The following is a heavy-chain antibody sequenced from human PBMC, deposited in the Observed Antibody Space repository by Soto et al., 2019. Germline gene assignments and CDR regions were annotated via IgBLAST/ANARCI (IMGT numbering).Heavy chain of an antibody. J-gene: IGHJ5*02. CDR3: ARVSGYSYGS. Sequence: QVQLVESGGGVVQSGRSLRLSCAASGFTFSSYAMHWVRQAPGKGLEWVAVISYDGSNKYYADSVKGRFTISRDNSKNTLYLQMNSLRAEDTAVYYCARVSGYSYGSWGQGTLVTVSS. CDR2: ISYDGSNK. CDR1: GFTFSSYA. V-gene: IGHV3-30-3*01. D-gene: IGHD5-18*01.